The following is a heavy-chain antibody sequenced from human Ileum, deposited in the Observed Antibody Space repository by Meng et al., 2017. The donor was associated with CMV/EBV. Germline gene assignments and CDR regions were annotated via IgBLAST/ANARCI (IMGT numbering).Heavy chain of an antibody. CDR3: AREGGGWYFDS. J-gene: IGHJ4*02. V-gene: IGHV4-30-4*01. Sequence: VAPHVFGPGLMKPSQYLSLTCTFSGDSLSTGDYYWSWIRQPPGKGPEWIGYIYYSGSTLYNPSLKSPVTISLDKSKNQFSLRLRSVTAADTAVYFCAREGGGWYFDSWGQGTLVTVSS. CDR1: GDSLSTGDYY. D-gene: IGHD6-19*01. CDR2: IYYSGST.